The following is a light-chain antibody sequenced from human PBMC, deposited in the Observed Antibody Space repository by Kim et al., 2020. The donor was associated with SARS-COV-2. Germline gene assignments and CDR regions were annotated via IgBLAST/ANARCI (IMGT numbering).Light chain of an antibody. J-gene: IGKJ5*01. V-gene: IGKV3-15*01. CDR3: QQYNNWPGT. CDR1: PSVSSN. Sequence: VSPGERATLSCRASPSVSSNLAWYQQKPGQPPKLRIYGASTRATGIPARFSGGGSGTEFTLTISSLQSEDFAVYYCQQYNNWPGTFGQGTRLEIK. CDR2: GAS.